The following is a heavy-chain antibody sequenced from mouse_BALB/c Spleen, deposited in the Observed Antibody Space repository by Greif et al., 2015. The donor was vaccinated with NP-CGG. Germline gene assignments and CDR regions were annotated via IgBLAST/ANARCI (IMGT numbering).Heavy chain of an antibody. D-gene: IGHD2-4*01. J-gene: IGHJ1*01. CDR1: GFTFSNYW. CDR3: TRSFYYDYDVWYFDV. V-gene: IGHV6-6*02. Sequence: EVQLQQSGGGLVQPGGSMKLSCVASGFTFSNYWMNWVRQSPEKGLEWVAEIRLKSNNYATHYAESVKGRFTISRDDSKSSVYLQMNNLRAEDTGIYYCTRSFYYDYDVWYFDVWGAGTTVTVSS. CDR2: IRLKSNNYAT.